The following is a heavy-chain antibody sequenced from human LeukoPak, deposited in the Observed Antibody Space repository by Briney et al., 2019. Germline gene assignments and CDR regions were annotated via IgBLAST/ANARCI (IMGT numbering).Heavy chain of an antibody. CDR3: ARGRGYCSSTSCYNFLRGGGWNDY. V-gene: IGHV3-30*01. CDR2: ISYDGSNK. J-gene: IGHJ4*02. CDR1: GFTFSSYA. Sequence: GRSLRLSCAASGFTFSSYAMHWVRQAPGKGLEWVAVISYDGSNKYYADSVKGRFTISRDNSKNTLYLQMNSLRAEDTAVYYCARGRGYCSSTSCYNFLRGGGWNDYWGQGTLVTVPS. D-gene: IGHD2-2*02.